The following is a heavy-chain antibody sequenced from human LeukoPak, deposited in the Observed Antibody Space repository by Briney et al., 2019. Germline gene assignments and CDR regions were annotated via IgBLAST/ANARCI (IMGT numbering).Heavy chain of an antibody. CDR2: INPNSAAS. CDR1: GYSFSGHY. V-gene: IGHV1-2*06. D-gene: IGHD3-10*01. Sequence: ASVKVSCKASGYSFSGHYIHWVRQAPGQGLEWMGQINPNSAASHYAQKFQDRVTMTSDTSINMAYMELRSLRSDDTAVYYCARDFYGSRPGAFDYWGQGTLITVSS. CDR3: ARDFYGSRPGAFDY. J-gene: IGHJ4*02.